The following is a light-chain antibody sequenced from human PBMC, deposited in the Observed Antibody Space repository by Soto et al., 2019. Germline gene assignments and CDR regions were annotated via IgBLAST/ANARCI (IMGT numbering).Light chain of an antibody. CDR3: QSYASSLRVSV. CDR2: GNS. V-gene: IGLV1-40*01. J-gene: IGLJ2*01. Sequence: QSVLTQPPSVSGAPGQRVTISCTGSSSNIGAGYDVHWYQQLPGTAPKLLIYGNSHRPSGVPDRFSGSKSGTSASLAITGLEAEDEADYYCQSYASSLRVSVFGGGTKLTVL. CDR1: SSNIGAGYD.